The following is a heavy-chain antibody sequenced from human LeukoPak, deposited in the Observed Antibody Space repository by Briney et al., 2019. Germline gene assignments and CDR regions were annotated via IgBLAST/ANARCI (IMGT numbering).Heavy chain of an antibody. CDR2: IKPDGSEK. Sequence: GGSLRLSCAASGFSFSSSWMSWVRQAPGKGLEWVANIKPDGSEKYYVDSVKGRFTISRDNAKNSLYLQMNSLRAEDTALYYCARDTVGATDYWGQGTLVTVSS. D-gene: IGHD1-26*01. J-gene: IGHJ4*02. V-gene: IGHV3-7*01. CDR1: GFSFSSSW. CDR3: ARDTVGATDY.